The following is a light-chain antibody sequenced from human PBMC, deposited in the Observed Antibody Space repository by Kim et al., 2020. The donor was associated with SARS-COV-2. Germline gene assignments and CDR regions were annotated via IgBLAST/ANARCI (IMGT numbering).Light chain of an antibody. V-gene: IGLV2-23*02. J-gene: IGLJ2*01. CDR3: CSYAGSSTLA. CDR2: EVS. Sequence: QSVLTQPASVSGSPGQSITISCTGTSSDVGNYNLVSWYQQHPGTAPKLVIYEVSNRPSGVSDRFSGSKSGNTASLTISGLQAEDEADYYCCSYAGSSTLAFGGGTQLTVL. CDR1: SSDVGNYNL.